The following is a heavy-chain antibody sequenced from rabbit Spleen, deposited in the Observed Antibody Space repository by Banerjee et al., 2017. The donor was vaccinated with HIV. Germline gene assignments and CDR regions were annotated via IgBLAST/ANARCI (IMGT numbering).Heavy chain of an antibody. CDR2: INTATAKG. CDR1: GFSFSSGDY. CDR3: VRGASSSGYYSL. D-gene: IGHD1-1*01. V-gene: IGHV1S40*01. Sequence: QSLEESGGDLVKPGASLTLTRTASGFSFSSGDYICWVRQAPGKGLEWIACINTATAKGVYASWVNGRFTISKTSSTTVTLQMTSLTAADTATYFCVRGASSSGYYSLWGQGTLVTVS. J-gene: IGHJ3*01.